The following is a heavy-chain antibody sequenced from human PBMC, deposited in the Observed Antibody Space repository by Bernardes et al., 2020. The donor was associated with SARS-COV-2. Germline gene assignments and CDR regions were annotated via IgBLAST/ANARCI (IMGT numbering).Heavy chain of an antibody. J-gene: IGHJ4*02. CDR2: INHSGST. V-gene: IGHV4-34*01. D-gene: IGHD6-13*01. Sequence: SETLSLTCAVYGGSFSGYYRSWIRQPPGKGLEWIGEINHSGSTNYNPSLKSRVTISVDTSKNQFSLKLSSVTAADTAVYYCARDTAAAGTDYWGQGTLVTVSS. CDR1: GGSFSGYY. CDR3: ARDTAAAGTDY.